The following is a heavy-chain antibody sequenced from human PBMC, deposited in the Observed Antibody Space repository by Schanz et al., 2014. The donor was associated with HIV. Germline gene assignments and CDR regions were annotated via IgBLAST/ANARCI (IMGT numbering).Heavy chain of an antibody. CDR1: GFTFSSYG. CDR2: IWYDGSNK. Sequence: QVPLVESGGGVVQPGRSLRLSCAASGFTFSSYGMHWVRQAPGKGLEWAAVIWYDGSNKYYADSVKGRFTISRDNSKNTLYLQMNSLRAEDTAVFYCATDFSSSWFFDNWGQGTLVTVSS. D-gene: IGHD6-13*01. J-gene: IGHJ4*02. V-gene: IGHV3-33*01. CDR3: ATDFSSSWFFDN.